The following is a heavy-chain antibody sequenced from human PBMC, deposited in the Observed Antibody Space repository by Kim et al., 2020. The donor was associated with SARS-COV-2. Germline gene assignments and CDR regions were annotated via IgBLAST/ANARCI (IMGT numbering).Heavy chain of an antibody. J-gene: IGHJ5*02. V-gene: IGHV1-69*01. D-gene: IGHD7-27*01. Sequence: KYAQKCQGRVTITADESTSTAYMELSSLGSEDTAVYYCARALTPKSWFDPWGQGTLVTVSS. CDR3: ARALTPKSWFDP.